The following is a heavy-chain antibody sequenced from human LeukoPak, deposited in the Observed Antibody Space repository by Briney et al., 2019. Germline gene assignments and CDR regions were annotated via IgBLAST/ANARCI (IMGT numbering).Heavy chain of an antibody. CDR2: INGDGSNT. CDR3: AKWQGVSDDC. Sequence: QSGGFLRLSCAASGFTFSTYWMHWVRQVPGKGLVWVSRINGDGSNTAYADAVKGRFTISRDNSKNTLYLQMNSLRAEDTAVYYCAKWQGVSDDCWGQGTLVTVSS. V-gene: IGHV3-74*01. CDR1: GFTFSTYW. J-gene: IGHJ4*02. D-gene: IGHD2-8*01.